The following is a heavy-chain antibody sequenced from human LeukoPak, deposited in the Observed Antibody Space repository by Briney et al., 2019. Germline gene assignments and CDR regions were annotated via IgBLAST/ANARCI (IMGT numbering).Heavy chain of an antibody. Sequence: ASVKVSCKASGYTFNRYGISWVRQAPGQGLEWMGWISAKNGNTIYAQEVQGRVTMTTDTSTSTAYMELRSLRSDDTGIYYCARDTEWEKNPDYFDCWGQGTLVTVSS. CDR3: ARDTEWEKNPDYFDC. CDR2: ISAKNGNT. CDR1: GYTFNRYG. V-gene: IGHV1-18*01. J-gene: IGHJ4*02. D-gene: IGHD1-26*01.